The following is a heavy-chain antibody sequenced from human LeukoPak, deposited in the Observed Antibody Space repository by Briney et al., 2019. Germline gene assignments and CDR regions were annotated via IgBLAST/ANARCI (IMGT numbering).Heavy chain of an antibody. D-gene: IGHD3-22*01. J-gene: IGHJ4*02. CDR2: ISGPGGGT. V-gene: IGHV3-23*01. CDR1: GFTFSSYA. CDR3: ATEYCYDSSVYYPRNMGY. Sequence: GGSLRLSCAASGFTFSSYAMSWVRQAPGKGLEWVSGISGPGGGTYYGDSVKGRFTISRDNSKNTVHLQMNSLRAEDTAIYYCATEYCYDSSVYYPRNMGYWVQGTLVTVSS.